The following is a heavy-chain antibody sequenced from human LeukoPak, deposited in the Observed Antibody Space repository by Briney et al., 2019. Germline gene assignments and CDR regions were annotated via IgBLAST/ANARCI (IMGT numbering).Heavy chain of an antibody. CDR2: INPNSGGT. CDR3: ARDGSYYYDSSGYLMDY. Sequence: ASVKVSCKASGYTFTSYDINWVRQAPGQGLEWMGWINPNSGGTNYAQKFQGWVTMTRDTSISTAYMELSRLRSDDTAVYYCARDGSYYYDSSGYLMDYWGQGTLVTVSS. V-gene: IGHV1-2*04. J-gene: IGHJ4*02. D-gene: IGHD3-22*01. CDR1: GYTFTSYD.